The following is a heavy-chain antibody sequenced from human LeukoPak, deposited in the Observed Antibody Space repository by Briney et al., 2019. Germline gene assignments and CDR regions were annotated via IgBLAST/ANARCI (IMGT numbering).Heavy chain of an antibody. CDR2: IYYSGST. Sequence: SETLSLTCTVSGGCISSYYWSWIRQPPGKGLEWIGYIYYSGSTNYNPSLKSRVTISIDTSKNQFSLKLSSVTAADTAVYYCARHNSIAAAGSWVDYWGQGTLVTVSS. CDR1: GGCISSYY. V-gene: IGHV4-59*01. CDR3: ARHNSIAAAGSWVDY. J-gene: IGHJ4*02. D-gene: IGHD6-13*01.